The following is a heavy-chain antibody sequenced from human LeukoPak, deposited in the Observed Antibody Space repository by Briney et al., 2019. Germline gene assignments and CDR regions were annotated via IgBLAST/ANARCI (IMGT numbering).Heavy chain of an antibody. D-gene: IGHD2-15*01. V-gene: IGHV3-30*04. Sequence: GGSLRLSCAASGFTFSSYAMSWVRQAPGKGLEWVAVISYDGSNKYYADSVKGRFTISRDNSKNTLYLQMNSLRAEDTAVYYCARDHLVVWGQGTLVTVSS. J-gene: IGHJ4*02. CDR1: GFTFSSYA. CDR3: ARDHLVV. CDR2: ISYDGSNK.